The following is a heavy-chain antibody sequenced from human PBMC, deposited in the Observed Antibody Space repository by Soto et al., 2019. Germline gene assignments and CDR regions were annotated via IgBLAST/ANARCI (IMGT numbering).Heavy chain of an antibody. Sequence: QVQLVQSGAEVKKPGSSVKVSCKASGGTFSSYAIDWVRQAPGQGLEWMGGIIPIFGTADYAQKFQGRVTITADEATSTAYMELSSLRSEDTAVYYWARGQAGGGWGYYFDYWGQGTLVTVSS. V-gene: IGHV1-69*12. CDR1: GGTFSSYA. D-gene: IGHD3-16*01. J-gene: IGHJ4*02. CDR3: ARGQAGGGWGYYFDY. CDR2: IIPIFGTA.